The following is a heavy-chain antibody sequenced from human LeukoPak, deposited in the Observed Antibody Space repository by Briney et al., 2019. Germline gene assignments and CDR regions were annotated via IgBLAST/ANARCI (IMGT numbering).Heavy chain of an antibody. D-gene: IGHD2-2*01. Sequence: SETLSLTCAVSGGSISSSSYYWGWIRQPPGKGLGWIGSIYYSGSTYYNPSLKSRVTISVDTSKNQFSLKLSSVTAADTAVYYCARANYGQGYCSSTSCHYFDYWGQGTLVTVSS. V-gene: IGHV4-39*07. J-gene: IGHJ4*02. CDR1: GGSISSSSYY. CDR2: IYYSGST. CDR3: ARANYGQGYCSSTSCHYFDY.